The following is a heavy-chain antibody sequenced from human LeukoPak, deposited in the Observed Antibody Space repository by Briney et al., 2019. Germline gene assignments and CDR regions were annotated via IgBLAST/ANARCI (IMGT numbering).Heavy chain of an antibody. Sequence: ASVKVSCKASGYTFTSYYMHWVRQAPGQGLEWMGIINPSGGSTSYAQKFQGRVTMTRDTSTSTAYMELRSLRSDDTAVYYCARDIRPDSSGYYSFDYWGQGTLVTVSS. CDR2: INPSGGST. CDR3: ARDIRPDSSGYYSFDY. V-gene: IGHV1-46*01. J-gene: IGHJ4*02. CDR1: GYTFTSYY. D-gene: IGHD3-22*01.